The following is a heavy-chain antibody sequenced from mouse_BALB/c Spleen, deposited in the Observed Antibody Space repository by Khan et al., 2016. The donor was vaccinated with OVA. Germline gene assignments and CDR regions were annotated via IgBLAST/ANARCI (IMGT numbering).Heavy chain of an antibody. CDR3: TRGCYGSGFAY. D-gene: IGHD1-2*01. CDR1: GFTFSDYY. Sequence: EVELVESGGGLVKPGGSLKLSCAASGFTFSDYYMYWVRQTPEKRLEWVATVSDGGNDTSYPDSVKGRFTISRDNAKNNLYLQMNSLKSEDTAIYYCTRGCYGSGFAYWGQGTLVTVSA. J-gene: IGHJ3*01. CDR2: VSDGGNDT. V-gene: IGHV5-4*02.